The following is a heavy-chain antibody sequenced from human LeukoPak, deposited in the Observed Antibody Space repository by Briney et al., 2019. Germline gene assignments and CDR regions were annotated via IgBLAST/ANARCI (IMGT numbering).Heavy chain of an antibody. CDR2: IYYSGNT. D-gene: IGHD3-10*01. Sequence: SETLSLTCTVSGYSISSDYYWGWIRPPPGKGLEWIGSIYYSGNTYYNASLKSRVTISVDTSKNQFSLKLNSVTAADTAVYYCARGHDYYRSGRQSWFDPWGRGALVTVSS. CDR3: ARGHDYYRSGRQSWFDP. V-gene: IGHV4-38-2*02. CDR1: GYSISSDYY. J-gene: IGHJ5*02.